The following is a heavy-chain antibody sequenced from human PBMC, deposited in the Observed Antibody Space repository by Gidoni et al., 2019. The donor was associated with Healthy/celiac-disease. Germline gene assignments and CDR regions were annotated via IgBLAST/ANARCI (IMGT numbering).Heavy chain of an antibody. CDR2: IRSKANSYAT. J-gene: IGHJ4*02. CDR3: TRGWRDYYDSSGYYTLDY. CDR1: GFTFSGSA. V-gene: IGHV3-73*01. D-gene: IGHD3-22*01. Sequence: ASGFTFSGSAMHWVRQASGKGLEWVGRIRSKANSYATAYAASVKGRFTISRDDSKNTAYLQMNSLKTEDTAVYYCTRGWRDYYDSSGYYTLDYWGQGTLVTVSS.